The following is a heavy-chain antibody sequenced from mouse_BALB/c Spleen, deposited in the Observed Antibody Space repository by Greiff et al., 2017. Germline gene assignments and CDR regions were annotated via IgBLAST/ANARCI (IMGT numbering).Heavy chain of an antibody. J-gene: IGHJ4*01. D-gene: IGHD1-1*01. V-gene: IGHV1S81*02. CDR3: ARHYGSRKAMDY. CDR2: INPSNGRT. Sequence: QVQLQQPGAELVKPGASVKLSCKASGYTFTSYWMHWVKQRPGQGLEWIGEINPSNGRTNYNEKFKSKATLTVDKSSSTAYMQLSSLTSEDSAVYYCARHYGSRKAMDYGGQGTSVTVAS. CDR1: GYTFTSYW.